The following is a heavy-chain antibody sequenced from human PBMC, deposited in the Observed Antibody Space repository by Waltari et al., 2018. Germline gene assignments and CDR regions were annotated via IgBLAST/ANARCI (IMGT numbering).Heavy chain of an antibody. Sequence: EVQLVESGGGLVQPGGSLRLSGTGSGSTFSGPWLTGVRQAPGKGLVWVSHVISDGSRTTYADSVKGRFTISRDNAKSTLYLQMNSLRVEDTAVYYCTRDSGRGGAFDIWGQGTLVTVSS. J-gene: IGHJ3*02. CDR1: GSTFSGPW. V-gene: IGHV3-74*01. D-gene: IGHD3-10*01. CDR2: VISDGSRT. CDR3: TRDSGRGGAFDI.